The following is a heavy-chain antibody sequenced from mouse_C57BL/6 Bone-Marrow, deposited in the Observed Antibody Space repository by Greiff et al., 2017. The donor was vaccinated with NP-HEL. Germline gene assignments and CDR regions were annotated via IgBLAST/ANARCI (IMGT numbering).Heavy chain of an antibody. J-gene: IGHJ2*01. CDR2: IDPSDSYT. CDR1: GYTFTSYW. V-gene: IGHV1-50*01. Sequence: QVQLQQPGAELVKPGASVKLSCKASGYTFTSYWMQWVKQRPGQGLEWIGEIDPSDSYTNYKQQFKGKATLTVDTSSSTAYMQLSSLTSEDSAVYYCARDYYGSSYVGYWGQGTTLTVSS. D-gene: IGHD1-1*01. CDR3: ARDYYGSSYVGY.